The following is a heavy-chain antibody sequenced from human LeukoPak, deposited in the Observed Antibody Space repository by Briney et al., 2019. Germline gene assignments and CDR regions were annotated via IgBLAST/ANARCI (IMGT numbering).Heavy chain of an antibody. V-gene: IGHV4-59*01. D-gene: IGHD3-22*01. Sequence: SEALSLTCTVSGGSISNYYWSWIRQPPGKGLEWIGYIYYSGNTNYSPSLKSRVTIVIDTSKNQFSLKLSSVTAADTAVYYCARWSRVYDSSGYYFYYFDSWGQGTLVTVSS. J-gene: IGHJ4*02. CDR1: GGSISNYY. CDR3: ARWSRVYDSSGYYFYYFDS. CDR2: IYYSGNT.